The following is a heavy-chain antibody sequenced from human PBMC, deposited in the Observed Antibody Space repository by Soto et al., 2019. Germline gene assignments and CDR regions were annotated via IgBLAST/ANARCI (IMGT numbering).Heavy chain of an antibody. J-gene: IGHJ4*02. CDR2: ISYDGSNK. CDR1: GFTFSSYA. Sequence: PGGSLRLSCAASGFTFSSYAMHWVRQAPGKGLEWVAVISYDGSNKYYADSVKGRFTISRDNSKNTLYLQMNSLRDEDTAVYYCARDPEYYDSSGYPDYWGQETLVTVSS. V-gene: IGHV3-30-3*01. D-gene: IGHD3-22*01. CDR3: ARDPEYYDSSGYPDY.